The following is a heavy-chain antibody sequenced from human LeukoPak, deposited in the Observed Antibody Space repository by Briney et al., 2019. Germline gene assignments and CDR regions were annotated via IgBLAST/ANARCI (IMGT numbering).Heavy chain of an antibody. V-gene: IGHV4-59*08. D-gene: IGHD2-21*02. CDR1: GGSISSFY. J-gene: IGHJ3*02. CDR3: ARRVVVTAILDDAFDI. CDR2: IYYSGST. Sequence: SETLSLTCTVSGGSISSFYWSWIRQPPGKGLEWIGYIYYSGSTNYNPSLKSRVTISVDTSKNQFSLKLSSVTAANTAVYYCARRVVVTAILDDAFDIWGQGTMVTVSS.